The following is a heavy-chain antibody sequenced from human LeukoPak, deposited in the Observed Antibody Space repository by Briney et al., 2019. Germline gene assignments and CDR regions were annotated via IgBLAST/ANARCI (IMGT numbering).Heavy chain of an antibody. CDR1: GASISSSSYY. CDR2: IYYSGST. Sequence: SETLSLTCAVSGASISSSSYYWGWIRQPPGKGLEWIGSIYYSGSTYYNPSLKSRVTISVDTSKNQFSLKLSSVTAADTAVYYCARDGSGWYGGLFDYWGQGTLVTVSS. V-gene: IGHV4-39*07. D-gene: IGHD6-19*01. J-gene: IGHJ4*02. CDR3: ARDGSGWYGGLFDY.